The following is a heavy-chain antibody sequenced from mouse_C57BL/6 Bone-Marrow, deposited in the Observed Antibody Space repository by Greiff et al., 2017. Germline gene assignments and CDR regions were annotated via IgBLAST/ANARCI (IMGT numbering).Heavy chain of an antibody. D-gene: IGHD2-4*01. CDR3: TRWDDYDDYYAMDY. Sequence: QVQLKQSGAELVRPGASVTLSCKASGYTFTDYEMHWVKQTPVHGLEWIGAIDPETGGTAYNQKFKGKAILTADKSSSTAYMELRSLTSEDSSVYYCTRWDDYDDYYAMDYWGQGTSVTVSS. V-gene: IGHV1-15*01. J-gene: IGHJ4*01. CDR2: IDPETGGT. CDR1: GYTFTDYE.